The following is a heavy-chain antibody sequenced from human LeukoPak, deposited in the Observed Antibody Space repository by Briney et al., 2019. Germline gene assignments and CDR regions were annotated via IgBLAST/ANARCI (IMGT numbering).Heavy chain of an antibody. J-gene: IGHJ6*02. D-gene: IGHD4-17*01. CDR1: GFTFSSYG. CDR3: AKETTVTPYPYYYGLDV. Sequence: GGSLRLSCAASGFTFSSYGMHWVRQAPGKGLEWVAVISYDGSNKYYADSVKGRFTISRDNSKNTLYLQMNSLRAEDTAVYYCAKETTVTPYPYYYGLDVWGQGTTVTVSS. V-gene: IGHV3-30*18. CDR2: ISYDGSNK.